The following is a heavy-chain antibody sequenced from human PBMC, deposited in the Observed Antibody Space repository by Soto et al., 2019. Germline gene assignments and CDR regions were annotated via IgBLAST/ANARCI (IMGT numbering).Heavy chain of an antibody. CDR3: ARYYNAMDV. CDR1: GFTLGRFR. J-gene: IGHJ6*02. V-gene: IGHV3-21*01. Sequence: GAPLRLSQAPPGFTLGRFRMNWVSQAPGKGLEWVSSLSGSSSYIYYADSVRGRFTISRDISKKSLYLHRNSLRAEDTAVYDCARYYNAMDVWGQRTTVTVTS. CDR2: LSGSSSYI.